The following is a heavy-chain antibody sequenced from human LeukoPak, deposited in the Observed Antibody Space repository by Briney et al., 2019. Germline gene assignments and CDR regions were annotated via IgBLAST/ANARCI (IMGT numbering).Heavy chain of an antibody. CDR3: AREFGGRDRSGWQYASDY. CDR2: ITSNSTYI. Sequence: GGSLRLSCAASGFTFSSINWVRQAPGQGLEWVSSITSNSTYIYYADSVKGRFTISTDNAKNSLYLQMNSLRAEDTAVYYCAREFGGRDRSGWQYASDYWGQGTLVTVSS. CDR1: GFTFSS. J-gene: IGHJ4*02. V-gene: IGHV3-21*01. D-gene: IGHD3-16*01.